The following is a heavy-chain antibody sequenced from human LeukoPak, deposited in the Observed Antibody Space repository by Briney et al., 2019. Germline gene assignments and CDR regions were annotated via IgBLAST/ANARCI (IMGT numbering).Heavy chain of an antibody. D-gene: IGHD3-3*01. CDR1: GYTFTSYG. V-gene: IGHV1-18*01. J-gene: IGHJ6*02. CDR2: ISAYNGNT. CDR3: ARERHDFWSGYWVYYYGMDV. Sequence: PVASVKVSCKASGYTFTSYGISWVRQAPGQGLEWMGWISAYNGNTNYAQKLQGRVTMTTDTSTSTAYMELRSLRSDDTAVYYCARERHDFWSGYWVYYYGMDVWGQGTTATVSS.